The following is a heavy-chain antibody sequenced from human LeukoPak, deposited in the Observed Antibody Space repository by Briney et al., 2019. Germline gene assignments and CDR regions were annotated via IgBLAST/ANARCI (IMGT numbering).Heavy chain of an antibody. Sequence: PGVSLRLSCAASGFTVSSNYMTWVRQAPGKGLEWVSVMYSGGSTEYADSVKGRFTISRDNSKNTLYLQMNSLRAEDTAVYYCARSPPYSRSWYGLNCWGQGTLVTVSS. J-gene: IGHJ4*02. D-gene: IGHD6-13*01. CDR2: MYSGGST. CDR3: ARSPPYSRSWYGLNC. CDR1: GFTVSSNY. V-gene: IGHV3-53*01.